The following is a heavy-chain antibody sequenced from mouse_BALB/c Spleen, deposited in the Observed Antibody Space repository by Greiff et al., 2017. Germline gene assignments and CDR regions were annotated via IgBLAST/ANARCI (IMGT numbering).Heavy chain of an antibody. D-gene: IGHD4-1*01. CDR3: ARDNRLTGTAWFAY. CDR1: GFTFSSFG. CDR2: ISSGSSTI. Sequence: EVKLVESGGGLVQPGGSRKLSCAASGFTFSSFGMHWVRQAPEKGLEWVAYISSGSSTIYYADTVKGRFTISRDNPKNTLFLQMTSLRSEDTAMYYCARDNRLTGTAWFAYWGQGTLVTVSA. V-gene: IGHV5-17*02. J-gene: IGHJ3*01.